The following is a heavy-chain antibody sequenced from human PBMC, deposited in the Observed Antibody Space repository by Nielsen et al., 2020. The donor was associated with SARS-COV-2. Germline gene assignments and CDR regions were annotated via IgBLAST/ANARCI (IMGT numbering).Heavy chain of an antibody. CDR3: ARGGVLWFAELPDY. CDR2: INWSGDNT. J-gene: IGHJ4*02. Sequence: GESLKISCEASGFTFNDYVMSWVRQAPGKGLEWVSGINWSGDNTGYADSMKGRFTISRDNAKNSLFLQMNSLRAEDTAFYYCARGGVLWFAELPDYWGQGTLVTVSS. CDR1: GFTFNDYV. D-gene: IGHD3-10*01. V-gene: IGHV3-20*04.